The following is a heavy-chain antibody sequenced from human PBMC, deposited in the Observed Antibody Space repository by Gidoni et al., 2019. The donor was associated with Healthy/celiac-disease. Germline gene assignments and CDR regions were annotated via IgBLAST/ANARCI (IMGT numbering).Heavy chain of an antibody. V-gene: IGHV1-3*05. CDR3: ARGYSNYYGMDV. CDR1: GYTFTSYA. CDR2: INAGNGNT. Sequence: QVQLVQSGAEEKKPGASVQVSCKASGYTFTSYAMHWVRQAPGQRLEWMGWINAGNGNTKYSQKFQGRVTITRDTSASTAYMELSSLRSEDTAVYYCARGYSNYYGMDVWGQGTTVTVSS. D-gene: IGHD4-4*01. J-gene: IGHJ6*02.